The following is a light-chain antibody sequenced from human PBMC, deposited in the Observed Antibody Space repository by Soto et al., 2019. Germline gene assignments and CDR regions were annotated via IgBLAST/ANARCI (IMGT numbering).Light chain of an antibody. V-gene: IGKV3-20*01. Sequence: EIVLTQSPGTLSLSPGERATLSCRASQSVSSTYFAWYQQKPGQPPRLLIYLTSSRATGIPDRFSGGGSGTDFTLTIDRLEPEDFAVYYCQHYDNSLFTFGPGTKVDSK. CDR1: QSVSSTY. CDR3: QHYDNSLFT. J-gene: IGKJ3*01. CDR2: LTS.